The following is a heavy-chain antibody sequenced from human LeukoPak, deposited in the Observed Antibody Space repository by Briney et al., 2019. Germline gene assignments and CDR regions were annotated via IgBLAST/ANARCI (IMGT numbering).Heavy chain of an antibody. CDR2: ISGTGGTT. J-gene: IGHJ3*02. CDR3: AREYSRADAFDI. CDR1: GFTFSNYG. V-gene: IGHV3-23*01. Sequence: PGGSLRLSCAASGFTFSNYGMNWVRQAPGKGLEWVSRISGTGGTTFYADSVKGRFTISRDSSKNTLYLQMNTLRAEDTAVYYCAREYSRADAFDIWGQGTLVTVSS. D-gene: IGHD2-15*01.